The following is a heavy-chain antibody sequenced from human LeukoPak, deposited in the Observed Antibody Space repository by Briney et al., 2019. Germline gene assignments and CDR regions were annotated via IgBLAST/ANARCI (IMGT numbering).Heavy chain of an antibody. CDR3: VRSPYYYYHMDV. Sequence: SETLSLTCAVSGYSITSGYYWGWIRQPPGKGLEWIGTIYHSGSTYYNPSPKSRVIVSVDTSTNQFSLKLSSVTAADTAVYYCVRSPYYYYHMDVWGKGTSVTVSS. CDR1: GYSITSGYY. CDR2: IYHSGST. J-gene: IGHJ6*03. V-gene: IGHV4-38-2*01.